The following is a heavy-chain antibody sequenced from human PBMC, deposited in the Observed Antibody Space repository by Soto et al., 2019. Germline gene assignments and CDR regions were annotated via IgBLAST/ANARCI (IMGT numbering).Heavy chain of an antibody. D-gene: IGHD1-1*01. CDR1: GFTFEDYA. CDR3: AKVPGDNWNDVGDY. V-gene: IGHV3-9*01. J-gene: IGHJ4*02. CDR2: ISWNSGSI. Sequence: EVQLVEPGGGLVQPGRSLRLSCAASGFTFEDYAMHWVRQAPGKGLERVSGISWNSGSIGYADSVKGRFTISRDNAKNPLYLQMNSLRAEATALYYCAKVPGDNWNDVGDYWGQGTVVTVSS.